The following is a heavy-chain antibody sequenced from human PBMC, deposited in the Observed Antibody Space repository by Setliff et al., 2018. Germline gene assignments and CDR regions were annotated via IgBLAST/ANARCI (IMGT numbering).Heavy chain of an antibody. V-gene: IGHV3-33*08. J-gene: IGHJ4*02. D-gene: IGHD2-15*01. Sequence: GGSLRLSCTASGLPFNTYKFHWVRQAPGKGLEWVAVIWDDGGNKYHADSVKGRFTISRDNSKNTLYLQMNSLGPEDTAVYYCARTCSGSGCYAGLESWGQGTPVTVSS. CDR1: GLPFNTYK. CDR3: ARTCSGSGCYAGLES. CDR2: IWDDGGNK.